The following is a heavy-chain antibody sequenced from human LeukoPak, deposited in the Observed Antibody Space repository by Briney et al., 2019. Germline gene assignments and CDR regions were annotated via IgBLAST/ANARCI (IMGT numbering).Heavy chain of an antibody. CDR2: INHSGST. Sequence: SETLSLTCAVYGGSFSGYYWSWIRQPPGKGLEWSGEINHSGSTNYNPSLKSRVTISVDTSKNQFSLKLSSVTAADTAVYYCARAYVWGSYRPFDPWGQGTLVTVSS. V-gene: IGHV4-34*01. CDR1: GGSFSGYY. D-gene: IGHD3-16*02. CDR3: ARAYVWGSYRPFDP. J-gene: IGHJ5*02.